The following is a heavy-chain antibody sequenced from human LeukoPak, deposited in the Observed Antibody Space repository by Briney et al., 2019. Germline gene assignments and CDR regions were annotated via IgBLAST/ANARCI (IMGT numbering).Heavy chain of an antibody. V-gene: IGHV3-23*01. Sequence: GGSLSLSCAASGFTFSSAAMTWVRQAPGKGLEWVSTITGSDDRTYYVDSVKGRFTISRDYSKNTLHLQMNSLMVAATAIYYFAKGPLLGSGYHPXYXXQGXXXTVS. J-gene: IGHJ4*02. CDR3: AKGPLLGSGYHPXY. CDR1: GFTFSSAA. D-gene: IGHD3-22*01. CDR2: ITGSDDRT.